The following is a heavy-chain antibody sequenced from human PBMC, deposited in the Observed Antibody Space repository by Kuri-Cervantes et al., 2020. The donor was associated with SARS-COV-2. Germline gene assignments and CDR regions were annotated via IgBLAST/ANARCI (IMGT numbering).Heavy chain of an antibody. V-gene: IGHV3-30-3*01. Sequence: GGSLRLSCAASGFTFSSYAMHWVRQAPGKGLEWVAVISYDGSNKYYADSVKGRFTISGDNSKNTLYLQMNSLRAEDTAVYDCAGLDEYSSGWHNDYWGQGTLVTVSS. CDR3: AGLDEYSSGWHNDY. D-gene: IGHD6-19*01. J-gene: IGHJ4*02. CDR1: GFTFSSYA. CDR2: ISYDGSNK.